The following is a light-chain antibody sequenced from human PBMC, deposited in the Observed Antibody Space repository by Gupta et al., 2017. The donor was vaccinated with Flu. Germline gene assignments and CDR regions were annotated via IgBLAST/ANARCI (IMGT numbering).Light chain of an antibody. CDR2: SNS. Sequence: QSVLTQPPSASGTPGQWFTISCSGSSSNIGSTTVNWYQQLPGTAPKLLMYSNSQRPSGVPDRFSGSKSGTSASLDISGLQSEDEADYYCAAWDDSLNAWVFGGGTKLTVL. V-gene: IGLV1-44*01. CDR3: AAWDDSLNAWV. J-gene: IGLJ3*02. CDR1: SSNIGSTT.